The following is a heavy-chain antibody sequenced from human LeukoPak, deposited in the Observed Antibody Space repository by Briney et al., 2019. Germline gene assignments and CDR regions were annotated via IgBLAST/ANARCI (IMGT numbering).Heavy chain of an antibody. CDR3: TRGPSSGSFDY. CDR2: INPKNGAT. D-gene: IGHD6-19*01. J-gene: IGHJ4*02. V-gene: IGHV1-2*02. CDR1: GYTFTDYY. Sequence: GASVKVSCKASGYTFTDYYMHWMRQAPGQGFEWMGWINPKNGATKYSQKFQGRVTLTRDASISTAYMELSRLMSDDTAVYYCTRGPSSGSFDYWGQGTLVTVSS.